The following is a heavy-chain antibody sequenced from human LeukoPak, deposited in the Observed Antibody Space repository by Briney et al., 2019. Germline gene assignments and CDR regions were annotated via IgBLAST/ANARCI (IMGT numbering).Heavy chain of an antibody. CDR1: GFAFSTYS. D-gene: IGHD1-1*01. J-gene: IGHJ4*02. V-gene: IGHV3-48*02. Sequence: GGSLRLSCAASGFAFSTYSMNWIRQAPGKGLEWVSYISSSAIYYADSVKGRFTISRDNAKNSLYLQMNSLRDEDTAVYYCVRDYNWYFDYWGQGTLVTVSS. CDR2: ISSSAI. CDR3: VRDYNWYFDY.